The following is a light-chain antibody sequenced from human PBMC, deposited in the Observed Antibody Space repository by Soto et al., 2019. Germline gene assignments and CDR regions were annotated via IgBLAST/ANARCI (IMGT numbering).Light chain of an antibody. CDR2: AAS. CDR1: QSVGSY. CDR3: QQYKNWPLFT. V-gene: IGKV3-15*01. J-gene: IGKJ3*01. Sequence: EIVMTQSPASLSVSPGERATLSCRASQSVGSYLAWFQQKPAQAPRLLIYAASTRATGIPARFSGSGSGTEFTLTISSLQSEDFAVYYCQQYKNWPLFTFGPGTKVDI.